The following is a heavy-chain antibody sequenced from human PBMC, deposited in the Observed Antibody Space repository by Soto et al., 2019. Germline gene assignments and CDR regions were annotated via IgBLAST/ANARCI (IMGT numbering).Heavy chain of an antibody. J-gene: IGHJ4*02. CDR1: GLSFTDYW. CDR3: ASDRFRGTYYLRGVTYFFEE. CDR2: IKQDESEK. Sequence: PGGSLRLSCVTYGLSFTDYWMSWVRQAPGKGLEWVANIKQDESEKNYLYSVKGRFTISRDNAKNSLYLQMNSLRAEDTAVYYCASDRFRGTYYLRGVTYFFEEWGQGA. V-gene: IGHV3-7*03. D-gene: IGHD1-26*01.